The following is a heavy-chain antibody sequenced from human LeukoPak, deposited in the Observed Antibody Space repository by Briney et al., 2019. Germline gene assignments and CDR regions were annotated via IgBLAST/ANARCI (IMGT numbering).Heavy chain of an antibody. CDR3: AREGPGGYSYGMDV. D-gene: IGHD5-18*01. V-gene: IGHV4-34*01. J-gene: IGHJ6*02. CDR2: INHSGST. Sequence: PSETLSLTCAVYGRSFSGYYWGWLRQPPGKGLEWIGEINHSGSTNYNPSLKSRVTISVDTSKNQFSLKLSSVTAADTAVYYCAREGPGGYSYGMDVWGQGTTVTVSS. CDR1: GRSFSGYY.